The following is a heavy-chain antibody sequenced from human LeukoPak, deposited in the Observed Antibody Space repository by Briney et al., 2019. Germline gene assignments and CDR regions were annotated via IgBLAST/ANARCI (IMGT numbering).Heavy chain of an antibody. CDR3: AKVKGPYYDFWSDAGGFDY. D-gene: IGHD3-3*01. J-gene: IGHJ4*02. CDR1: GFTFSSYG. V-gene: IGHV3-30*18. CDR2: ISYDGSNE. Sequence: PGGSLRLSCAASGFTFSSYGMHWVRQAPGKGLEWVAVISYDGSNEYYADSVKGRFTISRDNSKNTLYLQMNSLRAEDTAVYYCAKVKGPYYDFWSDAGGFDYWGQGTLVTVSS.